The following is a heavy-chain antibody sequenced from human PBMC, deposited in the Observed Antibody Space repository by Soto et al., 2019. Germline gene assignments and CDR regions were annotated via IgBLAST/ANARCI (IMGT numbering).Heavy chain of an antibody. V-gene: IGHV4-4*02. D-gene: IGHD2-21*01. CDR2: FYHAGSP. Sequence: HLQESGPGLVRPSETLSLTCAVSGGSISSSSWWTWVRQSPEKGLEWIGEFYHAGSPDYNPAFQSRVNSSLDKSKNNSSLRLTSVTAADTAVYYCARGSSFRGDFDIWGQGTTVTVSS. CDR1: GGSISSSSW. J-gene: IGHJ3*02. CDR3: ARGSSFRGDFDI.